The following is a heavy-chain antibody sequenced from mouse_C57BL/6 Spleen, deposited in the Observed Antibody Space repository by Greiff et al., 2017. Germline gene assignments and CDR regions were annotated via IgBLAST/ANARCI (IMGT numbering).Heavy chain of an antibody. CDR1: GYTFTTYW. J-gene: IGHJ3*01. V-gene: IGHV1-50*01. CDR2: IDPSDRYT. CDR3: ARRFAY. Sequence: QVHVKQPGAEIVKPGASVKLSCKASGYTFTTYWMQWVKQRPGQGLEWIGEIDPSDRYTNFNQKFKGKATLTVDTSSSTAYMQLSSLTSEDSAVYYCARRFAYWGQGTLVTVSA.